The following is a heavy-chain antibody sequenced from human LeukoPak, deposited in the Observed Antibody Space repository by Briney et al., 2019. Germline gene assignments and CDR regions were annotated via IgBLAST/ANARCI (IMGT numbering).Heavy chain of an antibody. CDR1: GFTFSSYA. J-gene: IGHJ6*02. CDR3: AKVEDDFHYYYGMDV. CDR2: ISGSGGST. D-gene: IGHD3-3*01. Sequence: GGSLRLSCAASGFTFSSYAMSWVRQAPGKGLEWVSAISGSGGSTYYADSVEGRFTISRDNSKNTLYLQMNSLRAEDTAVYYCAKVEDDFHYYYGMDVWGQGTTVTVSS. V-gene: IGHV3-23*01.